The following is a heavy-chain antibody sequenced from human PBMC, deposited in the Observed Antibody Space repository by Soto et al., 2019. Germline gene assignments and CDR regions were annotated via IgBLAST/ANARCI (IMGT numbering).Heavy chain of an antibody. CDR3: TTDYGDYEGWFDP. CDR1: GLTFSNAW. Sequence: EVQLVESGGGLVKPGWSLRLSCAASGLTFSNAWMRWVRQAPGKGLEWVGRIKSKTDGGTTDYAAPVKGRFTISRDDSKNTLYLQMNSLKTEDTAVYYCTTDYGDYEGWFDPWGQGTLVTVSS. D-gene: IGHD4-17*01. J-gene: IGHJ5*02. V-gene: IGHV3-15*01. CDR2: IKSKTDGGTT.